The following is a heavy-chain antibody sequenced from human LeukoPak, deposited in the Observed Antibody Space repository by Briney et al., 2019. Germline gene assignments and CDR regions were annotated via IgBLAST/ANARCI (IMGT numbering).Heavy chain of an antibody. CDR2: IYASGST. D-gene: IGHD4-17*01. CDR1: GGSISDNNYS. J-gene: IGHJ4*02. V-gene: IGHV4-61*02. CDR3: ARHNIASDGARLFGF. Sequence: SETLSLTCTVSGGSISDNNYSWSWIRQPAGKGLEWLGRIYASGSTTYNPSLESRVTMSVDTSKNQFSLKLTSVTAADTAVYYCARHNIASDGARLFGFWGRGTLVTVSS.